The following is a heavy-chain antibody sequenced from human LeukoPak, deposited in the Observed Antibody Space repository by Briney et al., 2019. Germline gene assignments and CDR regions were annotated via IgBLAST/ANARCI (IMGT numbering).Heavy chain of an antibody. CDR3: ARVFNYDYDGMDV. J-gene: IGHJ6*02. Sequence: GESLQISCKGPGYSFTSYWIGGVRQMPGKGLEWMGIIYPGDSETRYSPSFEGQVTISTDKSISTAYLQWSSLKASDTAMYYCARVFNYDYDGMDVWGQGTTVTVSS. D-gene: IGHD3-22*01. V-gene: IGHV5-51*01. CDR1: GYSFTSYW. CDR2: IYPGDSET.